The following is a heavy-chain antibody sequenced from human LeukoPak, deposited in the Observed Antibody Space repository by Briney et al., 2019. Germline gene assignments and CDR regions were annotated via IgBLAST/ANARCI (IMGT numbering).Heavy chain of an antibody. V-gene: IGHV1-69*05. CDR3: ARESREQKLVRSWGYYYYMDV. D-gene: IGHD6-13*01. CDR2: IIPFFGTA. J-gene: IGHJ6*03. CDR1: GGSFCSYA. Sequence: SVKLSFNASGGSFCSYAICWVRKPPGPGLELVGGIIPFFGTASYAQKFQGRVTITTDESTSTAYMELSSLRSEDTAVYYCARESREQKLVRSWGYYYYMDVWGKGTTVTVP.